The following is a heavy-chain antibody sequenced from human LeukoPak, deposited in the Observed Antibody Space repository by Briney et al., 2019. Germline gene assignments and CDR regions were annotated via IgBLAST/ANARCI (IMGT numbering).Heavy chain of an antibody. V-gene: IGHV1-69*13. Sequence: SVKVSCKASGGTFSSYAISWVRQAPGQGLEWMGGIIPIFGTANYAQKFQGRVTITADESTSTAYMELSSLRSEDTAVYYCARNGNSYYDFWSGYYTGYFDYWGQGTLVTVSS. CDR1: GGTFSSYA. J-gene: IGHJ4*02. D-gene: IGHD3-3*01. CDR3: ARNGNSYYDFWSGYYTGYFDY. CDR2: IIPIFGTA.